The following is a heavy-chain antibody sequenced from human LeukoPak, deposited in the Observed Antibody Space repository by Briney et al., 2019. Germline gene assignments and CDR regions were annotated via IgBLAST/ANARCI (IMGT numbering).Heavy chain of an antibody. Sequence: GGSLRLSCAASGFTFSSYAMHWVRQAPGKGLEWVAVISYDGSNKYYADSVKGRFTISRDNSKNTLYLQMNSLRAEDTAVYYCAVNSDSSGYLGSWGQGTMVTVSS. CDR1: GFTFSSYA. CDR3: AVNSDSSGYLGS. V-gene: IGHV3-30-3*01. D-gene: IGHD3-22*01. J-gene: IGHJ3*01. CDR2: ISYDGSNK.